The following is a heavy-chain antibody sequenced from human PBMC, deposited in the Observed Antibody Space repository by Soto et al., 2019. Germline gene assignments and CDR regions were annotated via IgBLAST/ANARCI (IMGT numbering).Heavy chain of an antibody. Sequence: QVQLVESGGGVVQPGRSLRLSCAASGFTFSSYGMHWVRQAPGKGLEWVAVIWYDGSNKYYADSLKGRFTISGDNSKNTLYLQMNSLRAEDTAVYYCARDRVAAAGLYYFDYWGQGTLVTVSS. D-gene: IGHD6-13*01. CDR2: IWYDGSNK. J-gene: IGHJ4*02. V-gene: IGHV3-33*01. CDR1: GFTFSSYG. CDR3: ARDRVAAAGLYYFDY.